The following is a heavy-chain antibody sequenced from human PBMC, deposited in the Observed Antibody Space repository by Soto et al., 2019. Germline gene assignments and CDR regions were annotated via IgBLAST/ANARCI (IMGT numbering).Heavy chain of an antibody. Sequence: EVQLVESGGGLVQPGGSLRLSCAASGFTFRIYSMNWVRQAPGKGLEWISYMTSDTKTIKYADSVKGRFTITRDNDKNSVYLQMTSLRDEDTAVYYCARSVEGHFDYWGQGTLVTVPS. V-gene: IGHV3-48*02. CDR1: GFTFRIYS. J-gene: IGHJ4*02. CDR2: MTSDTKTI. CDR3: ARSVEGHFDY. D-gene: IGHD6-19*01.